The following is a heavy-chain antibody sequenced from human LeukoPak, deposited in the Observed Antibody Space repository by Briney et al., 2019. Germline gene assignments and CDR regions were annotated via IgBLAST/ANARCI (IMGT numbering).Heavy chain of an antibody. Sequence: GGSLRLSCAASGFTFSNGWMSWVRQAPGKRLEWVGRIKSKSERGTTDYAAPVKGRFTISRDGSTDTVYLHMNSLKTEDTAVYFCTPNLYCSTSSCYTLDNWGQGTLVAVSP. J-gene: IGHJ4*02. CDR1: GFTFSNGW. V-gene: IGHV3-15*01. D-gene: IGHD2-2*02. CDR3: TPNLYCSTSSCYTLDN. CDR2: IKSKSERGTT.